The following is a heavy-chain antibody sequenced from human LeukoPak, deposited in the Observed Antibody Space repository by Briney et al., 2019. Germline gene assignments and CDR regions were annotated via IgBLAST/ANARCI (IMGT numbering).Heavy chain of an antibody. V-gene: IGHV3-23*01. CDR3: AKDHSKPWTTVTTETYDY. CDR1: GFTFSSYA. Sequence: PGGSLRLSCAASGFTFSSYAMSWVRQAPGTGLEWVSAISGSGGSTYYVDSVKGRFTISRDNSKNTLYLQMNSLRAEDTAVYYCAKDHSKPWTTVTTETYDYWGQGTLVTVSS. J-gene: IGHJ4*02. D-gene: IGHD4-17*01. CDR2: ISGSGGST.